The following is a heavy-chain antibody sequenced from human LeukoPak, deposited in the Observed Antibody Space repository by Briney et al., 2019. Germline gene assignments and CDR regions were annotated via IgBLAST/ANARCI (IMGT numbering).Heavy chain of an antibody. J-gene: IGHJ6*02. V-gene: IGHV1-2*02. D-gene: IGHD2-2*01. CDR2: INPNSGGT. Sequence: EASVKVSCKASGYTFTGYYMHWVRQAPGQGLEWMGWINPNSGGTNYAQKFQGRVTMTRDTSISTAYMELSRLRSDDTAVYYCARGLGYCSSTSCYLDYYYYYGMDVWGQETTVTVSS. CDR1: GYTFTGYY. CDR3: ARGLGYCSSTSCYLDYYYYYGMDV.